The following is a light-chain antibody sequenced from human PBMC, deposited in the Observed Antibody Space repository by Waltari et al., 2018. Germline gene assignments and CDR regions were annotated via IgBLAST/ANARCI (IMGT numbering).Light chain of an antibody. CDR1: QDIGND. J-gene: IGKJ3*01. CDR3: QQYDNLPPFT. V-gene: IGKV1-33*01. Sequence: DIQMTQSPSSLSASVGDRVTITCQASQDIGNDLNWYQQKPGKAPKLLIYGASNLEVGVPSMFSGSGSGTDFTFTISSLQPEDIATYYCQQYDNLPPFTFGPGTKVDIK. CDR2: GAS.